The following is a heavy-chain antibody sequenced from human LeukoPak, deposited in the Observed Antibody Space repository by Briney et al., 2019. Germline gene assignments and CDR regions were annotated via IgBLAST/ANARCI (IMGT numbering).Heavy chain of an antibody. J-gene: IGHJ1*01. CDR1: GFTFDDYA. CDR2: ISWNSGSI. Sequence: GGSLRLSCAASGFTFDDYAMHWVRQAPGKGLEWVSGISWNSGSIGYADSVKGRFTISRDNAKNSLYLQMNSLRAEDTALYYCAKGGLDYAVHWGQGTLVTVSS. V-gene: IGHV3-9*01. CDR3: AKGGLDYAVH. D-gene: IGHD4-17*01.